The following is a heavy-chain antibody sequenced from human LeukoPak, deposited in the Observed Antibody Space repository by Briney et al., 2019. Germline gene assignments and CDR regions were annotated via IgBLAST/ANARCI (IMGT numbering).Heavy chain of an antibody. CDR1: GFTFSNSA. CDR2: ISGNGDKT. Sequence: GGSLRLSCAASGFTFSNSAMHWVRQAPGKGPEYVAAISGNGDKTHYGSSVQGRFTVSRDNSKDTLYLQMGSLRTEDMAVYYCARAPPLERIGWYGEDEFRGQGTLVTVSS. CDR3: ARAPPLERIGWYGEDEF. J-gene: IGHJ1*01. V-gene: IGHV3-64*01. D-gene: IGHD6-19*01.